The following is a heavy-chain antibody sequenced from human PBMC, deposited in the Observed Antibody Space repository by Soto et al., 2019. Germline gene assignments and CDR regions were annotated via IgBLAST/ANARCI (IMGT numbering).Heavy chain of an antibody. Sequence: VQLVESGGGVVQPGRSLRLSCAASGFTFTSYAIHWVRQAPGQGLEWVAVISYDSTKNYYADSVKVRFTVSRDNSKNTLYLQLNSRRVEDTAVDYCARKRSDWHDYYFSYVMDVWGQGTTGTVSS. D-gene: IGHD1-1*01. J-gene: IGHJ6*02. CDR2: ISYDSTKN. CDR1: GFTFTSYA. V-gene: IGHV3-30-3*01. CDR3: ARKRSDWHDYYFSYVMDV.